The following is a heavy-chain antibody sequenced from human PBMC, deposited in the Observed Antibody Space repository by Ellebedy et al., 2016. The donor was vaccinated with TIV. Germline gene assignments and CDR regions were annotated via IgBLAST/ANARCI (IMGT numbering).Heavy chain of an antibody. Sequence: GGSLRLXCAASGFTFDDYAMHWVRQAPGKGLEWVSGISWNSGSIGYADSVKGRFTISRDNAKNSLYLQMNSLRAEDTALYYCAKDIRGGWQQLEDGVFDIWGQGTKVTVSS. CDR1: GFTFDDYA. J-gene: IGHJ3*02. V-gene: IGHV3-9*01. CDR2: ISWNSGSI. CDR3: AKDIRGGWQQLEDGVFDI. D-gene: IGHD6-13*01.